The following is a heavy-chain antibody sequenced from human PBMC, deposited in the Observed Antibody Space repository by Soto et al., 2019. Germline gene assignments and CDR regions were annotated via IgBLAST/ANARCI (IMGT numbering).Heavy chain of an antibody. CDR2: IIPIFGTA. D-gene: IGHD2-15*01. Sequence: VSCKASGGTFSSYAISWVRQAPGQGLEWMGGIIPIFGTANYAQKFQGRVTITADESTSTAYMELSSLRSEDTAVYYCARVSGYCSGGSCYPTYFDYWGQGTLVTVSS. J-gene: IGHJ4*02. V-gene: IGHV1-69*01. CDR3: ARVSGYCSGGSCYPTYFDY. CDR1: GGTFSSYA.